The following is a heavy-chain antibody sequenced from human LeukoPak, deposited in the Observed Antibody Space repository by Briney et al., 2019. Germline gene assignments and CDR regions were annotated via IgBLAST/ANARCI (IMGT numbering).Heavy chain of an antibody. J-gene: IGHJ4*02. D-gene: IGHD6-13*01. CDR1: GYTFTGYY. CDR2: INPNSGGT. V-gene: IGHV1-2*02. CDR3: ARDPPYSSSWYGADY. Sequence: ASVKVSCKASGYTFTGYYMHWVRQAPGQGLEWMGWINPNSGGTNYAQKFQGRVTMTRDTSISTAYTELSRLRSDDTAVYYCARDPPYSSSWYGADYWGQGTLVTVSS.